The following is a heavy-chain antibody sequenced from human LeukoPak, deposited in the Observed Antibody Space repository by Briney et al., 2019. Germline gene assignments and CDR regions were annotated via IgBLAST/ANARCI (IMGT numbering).Heavy chain of an antibody. J-gene: IGHJ5*02. CDR2: IIPILGIA. Sequence: ASVKVSCKASGGTFSSYAISWVRQAPGQGLEWMGRIIPILGIANYAQKFQGRVTITANKSTSTAYMELSSLRSEDTAVYYRARDGENWFDPWGQGTLVTVSS. D-gene: IGHD3-10*01. V-gene: IGHV1-69*04. CDR1: GGTFSSYA. CDR3: ARDGENWFDP.